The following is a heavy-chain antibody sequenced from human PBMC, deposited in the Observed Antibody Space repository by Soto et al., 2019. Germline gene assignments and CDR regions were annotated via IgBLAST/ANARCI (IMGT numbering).Heavy chain of an antibody. CDR2: IYYSGST. D-gene: IGHD3-10*01. Sequence: PSETLSLTCTVSGDSISSYYWSWIRQPPGKGLEWIGYIYYSGSTNYNPSLKSRVTISVDTSKNQFSLKLSSVTAADTAVYYCARQRRDTMVRGVIMPYYYGMDVWGQGTTVT. V-gene: IGHV4-59*08. CDR1: GDSISSYY. CDR3: ARQRRDTMVRGVIMPYYYGMDV. J-gene: IGHJ6*02.